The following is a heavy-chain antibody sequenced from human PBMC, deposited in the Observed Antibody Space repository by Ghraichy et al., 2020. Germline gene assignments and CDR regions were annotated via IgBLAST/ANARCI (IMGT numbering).Heavy chain of an antibody. J-gene: IGHJ4*02. CDR1: GFIFSGYW. Sequence: GESLNISCADSGFIFSGYWMSWVRQAPGKGPEWVANIKKDGSEKYYVDSVKGRFTISRDNAKNSLYLEMNSLRAEDTAVYYCARDLGGGWYFDYWGQGALVTVSS. CDR3: ARDLGGGWYFDY. V-gene: IGHV3-7*01. CDR2: IKKDGSEK. D-gene: IGHD6-19*01.